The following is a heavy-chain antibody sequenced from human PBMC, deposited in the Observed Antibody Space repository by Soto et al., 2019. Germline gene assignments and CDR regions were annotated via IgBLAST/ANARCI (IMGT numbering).Heavy chain of an antibody. CDR1: GFTFSSHA. J-gene: IGHJ4*02. D-gene: IGHD6-13*01. Sequence: QLLESGGGLVQPGGSVRLSCAASGFTFSSHAMSWVRQAPGKGLAWVSGISGSGGATYYADSVKGRFTISRDNSKNTLFLQIDSLRAEDTAVYYCAKEVGIAGADTRGDFDYWVQGTLVTVSS. CDR2: ISGSGGAT. V-gene: IGHV3-23*01. CDR3: AKEVGIAGADTRGDFDY.